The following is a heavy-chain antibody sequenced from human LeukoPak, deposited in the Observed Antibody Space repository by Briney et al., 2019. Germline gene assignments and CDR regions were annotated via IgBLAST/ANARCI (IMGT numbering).Heavy chain of an antibody. CDR2: ISWNSGSI. Sequence: GGSLRLSCAASGFTFDDYAMRWVRQAPGKGLEWVSGISWNSGSIGYADSVKGRFTISRDNAKNSLYLQMNSLRAEDMALYYCAKDIYSSSSASFDYWGQGTLVTVSS. J-gene: IGHJ4*02. D-gene: IGHD6-6*01. CDR3: AKDIYSSSSASFDY. V-gene: IGHV3-9*03. CDR1: GFTFDDYA.